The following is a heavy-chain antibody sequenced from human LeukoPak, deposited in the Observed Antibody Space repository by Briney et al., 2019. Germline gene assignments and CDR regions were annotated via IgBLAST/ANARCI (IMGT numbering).Heavy chain of an antibody. CDR1: GFTFSSDA. CDR3: VKSGGPRTGYYGNYFDS. V-gene: IGHV3-30-3*02. D-gene: IGHD3/OR15-3a*01. J-gene: IGHJ4*02. CDR2: ISYQGNNK. Sequence: PGKSLRLSCAASGFTFSSDAMHWVRQPPGKGLEWVALISYQGNNKFYADSVKGRFTISRDNSQNTLSLQMNNLITEDTAVYYCVKSGGPRTGYYGNYFDSWGQGTLVTVSS.